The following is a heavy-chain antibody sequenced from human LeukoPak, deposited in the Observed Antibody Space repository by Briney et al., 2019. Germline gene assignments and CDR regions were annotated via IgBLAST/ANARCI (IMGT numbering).Heavy chain of an antibody. CDR1: GGSISSYY. J-gene: IGHJ4*02. V-gene: IGHV4-4*07. Sequence: PSETLSLTCTVSGGSISSYYWNWIRQPAGKGLEWIGRIFGSGGTNYNPSLKSRVTMSVDTSKNQLSLKLSSVTAADTAVYYCARDPSYSSGWFDYWGQGTLVTVSS. D-gene: IGHD6-19*01. CDR3: ARDPSYSSGWFDY. CDR2: IFGSGGT.